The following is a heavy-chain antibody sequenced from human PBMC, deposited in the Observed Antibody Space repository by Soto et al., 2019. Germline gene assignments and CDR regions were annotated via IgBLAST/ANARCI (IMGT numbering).Heavy chain of an antibody. CDR1: GDNFKKNV. Sequence: RASVKVSCKTSGDNFKKNVFTWVRRAPGQGLEWMGGTIPALGKTHYIEKFQGRVTITVDDATRTVYMEVRDLTSEDTAIYYCARGPFRPSAMDVWGQGTTVTVSS. J-gene: IGHJ6*02. CDR3: ARGPFRPSAMDV. CDR2: TIPALGKT. V-gene: IGHV1-69*10. D-gene: IGHD3-10*01.